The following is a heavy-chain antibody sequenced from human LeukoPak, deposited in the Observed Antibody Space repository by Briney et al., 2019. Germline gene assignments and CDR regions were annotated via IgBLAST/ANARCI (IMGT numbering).Heavy chain of an antibody. J-gene: IGHJ4*02. CDR1: GFTFSSYG. CDR3: AIYCSSTSCIGGY. CDR2: IWYDGSNK. V-gene: IGHV3-33*01. Sequence: GGSLRLSCAASGFTFSSYGMHWVCQAPGKGLEWVAVIWYDGSNKYYADSVKGRFTISRDNSKNTLYLQMNSLRAEDTAVYYCAIYCSSTSCIGGYWGQGTLVTVSS. D-gene: IGHD2-2*01.